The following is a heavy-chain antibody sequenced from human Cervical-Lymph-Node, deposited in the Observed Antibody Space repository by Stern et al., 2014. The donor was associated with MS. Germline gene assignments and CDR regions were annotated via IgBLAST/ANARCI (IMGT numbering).Heavy chain of an antibody. V-gene: IGHV3-23*04. CDR2: ISGSGGST. J-gene: IGHJ6*02. CDR1: GFTFSSYA. D-gene: IGHD2-2*03. CDR3: AKDSSMDVYGMDV. Sequence: EMQLVESGGGLVQPGGSLRLSCAASGFTFSSYAMSWVRQAPGQGLEWVSAISGSGGSTYYADSVKGRFTISRDNSKNTLYLQMNSLRAEDTAVYYCAKDSSMDVYGMDVWGQGTTVTVSS.